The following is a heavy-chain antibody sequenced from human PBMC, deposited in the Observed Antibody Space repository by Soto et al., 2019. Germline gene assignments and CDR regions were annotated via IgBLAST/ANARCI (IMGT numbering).Heavy chain of an antibody. CDR1: GYTFTSYD. Sequence: ASVKVSCKASGYTFTSYDINWVRQATGQGLEWMGWMNPNSGNTGYAQKFQGRVTMTRNTSISTAYMELSSLRSEDTAVYYCARALPYDYIWGSYRFTQGFDYWGQGTLVTVSS. D-gene: IGHD3-16*02. V-gene: IGHV1-8*01. J-gene: IGHJ4*02. CDR2: MNPNSGNT. CDR3: ARALPYDYIWGSYRFTQGFDY.